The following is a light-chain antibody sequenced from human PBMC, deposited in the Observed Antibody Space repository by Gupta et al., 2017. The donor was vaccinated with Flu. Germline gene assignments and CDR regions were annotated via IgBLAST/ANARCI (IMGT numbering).Light chain of an antibody. CDR3: QQYYSTPT. CDR2: SAS. CDR1: RSVLSTSNNKNF. J-gene: IGKJ5*01. V-gene: IGKV4-1*01. Sequence: NCKSSRSVLSTSNNKNFLAWFQHKLGQTPRLLIHSASTREVGVPSRFSGGGSGTDFTLTINSLQTEDVAIYYCQQYYSTPTFGPGTRLEMK.